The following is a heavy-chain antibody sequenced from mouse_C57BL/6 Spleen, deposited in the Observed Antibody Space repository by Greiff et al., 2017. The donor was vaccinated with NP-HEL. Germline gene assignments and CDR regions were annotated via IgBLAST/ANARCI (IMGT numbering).Heavy chain of an antibody. Sequence: EVQGVESGPELVKPGASVKIPCKASGYTFTDYNMDWVKQSHGKSLEWIGDINPNNGGTIYNQKFKGKATLTVDKSSSTAYMELRSLTSEDTAVYYSARGGIYEDYFDYWGQGTTLTVSS. V-gene: IGHV1-18*01. D-gene: IGHD1-3*01. CDR1: GYTFTDYN. J-gene: IGHJ2*01. CDR3: ARGGIYEDYFDY. CDR2: INPNNGGT.